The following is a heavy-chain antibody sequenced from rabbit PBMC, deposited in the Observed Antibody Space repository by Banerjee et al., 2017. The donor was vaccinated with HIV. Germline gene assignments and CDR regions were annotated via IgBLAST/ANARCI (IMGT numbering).Heavy chain of an antibody. CDR1: GFSFSNKYV. CDR3: ARDRDGDAGYGSLAL. Sequence: QLEESGGGLVKPEGSLTLTCTASGFSFSNKYVMCWVRQAPGKGLEWIACINTSSGNTVYASWAKGRFTISRTSSTTVALQMTSLTAADTATYFCARDRDGDAGYGSLALWGPGTLVTVS. V-gene: IGHV1S45*01. J-gene: IGHJ6*01. CDR2: INTSSGNT. D-gene: IGHD7-1*01.